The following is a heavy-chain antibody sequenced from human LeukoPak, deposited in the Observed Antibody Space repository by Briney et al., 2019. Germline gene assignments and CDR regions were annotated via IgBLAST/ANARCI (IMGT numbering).Heavy chain of an antibody. J-gene: IGHJ4*02. Sequence: GESLKISCKGSGYSFTSYWIGWVRQMPGKGLDWMGIIYPGDSDTRYSPSFQGQVTISADKSISTAYLQWSSLKASDTAMYYCARHWRYCSGGRCYPHYFDYWGQGTLVTVSS. D-gene: IGHD2-15*01. CDR1: GYSFTSYW. CDR2: IYPGDSDT. CDR3: ARHWRYCSGGRCYPHYFDY. V-gene: IGHV5-51*01.